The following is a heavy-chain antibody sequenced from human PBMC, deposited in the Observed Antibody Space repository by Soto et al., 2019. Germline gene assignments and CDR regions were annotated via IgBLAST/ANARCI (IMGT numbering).Heavy chain of an antibody. Sequence: QVQLVQSGAEVKKPGASVKVSCKVSGYTLTELSMHWVRQAPGKGLEWMGGFDPEDGETIYAQKFQVRVNMTEDTSTDTDYMELSSLRSEDTAVYYCATEYCSGGSCYSNWFDPWGQGTLVTVSS. D-gene: IGHD2-15*01. CDR2: FDPEDGET. CDR1: GYTLTELS. CDR3: ATEYCSGGSCYSNWFDP. J-gene: IGHJ5*02. V-gene: IGHV1-24*01.